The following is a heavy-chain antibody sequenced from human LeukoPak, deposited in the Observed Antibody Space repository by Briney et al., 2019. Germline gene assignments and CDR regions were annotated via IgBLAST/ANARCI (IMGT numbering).Heavy chain of an antibody. D-gene: IGHD6-13*01. Sequence: ASVKVSCKASGYTFTGYYMHWVRQAPGQGLEWMGWINPNSGGTNYAQKFQGRVTMTRDTSISTAYMELSRLRSDDTAVYYCARDKYSSSWYGGNWFDPWGQGTLVTVSS. CDR1: GYTFTGYY. J-gene: IGHJ5*02. CDR3: ARDKYSSSWYGGNWFDP. CDR2: INPNSGGT. V-gene: IGHV1-2*02.